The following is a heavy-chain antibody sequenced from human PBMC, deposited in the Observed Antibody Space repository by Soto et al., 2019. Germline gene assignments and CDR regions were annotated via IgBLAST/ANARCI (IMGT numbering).Heavy chain of an antibody. V-gene: IGHV1-18*01. CDR1: GYTFTSYG. Sequence: QVQLVQSGAEVKKPGASVKVPCKASGYTFTSYGISWARQAPGHGPEWRGWISAYNGNTNYAQRLQGRLTMTTATSTSTAYMELRSLRSDDTAVYYCARASYYDSSGYTSYYYYYGMDVWGRGTTVTVSS. J-gene: IGHJ6*02. CDR3: ARASYYDSSGYTSYYYYYGMDV. CDR2: ISAYNGNT. D-gene: IGHD3-22*01.